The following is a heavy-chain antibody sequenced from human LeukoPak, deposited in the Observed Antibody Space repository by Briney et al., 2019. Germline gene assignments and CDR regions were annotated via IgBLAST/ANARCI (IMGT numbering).Heavy chain of an antibody. V-gene: IGHV3-33*01. CDR2: IWYDGNNK. Sequence: GGSLRLSCAASGFTFSSYGMHWVRQAPGKGLEWVAIIWYDGNNKYYADSLKGRFTISRDKSKNTLYLQINSLRAEDTAVYFCVRDRGSTNYFDYWGQGALVTVSS. D-gene: IGHD3-10*01. CDR1: GFTFSSYG. CDR3: VRDRGSTNYFDY. J-gene: IGHJ4*02.